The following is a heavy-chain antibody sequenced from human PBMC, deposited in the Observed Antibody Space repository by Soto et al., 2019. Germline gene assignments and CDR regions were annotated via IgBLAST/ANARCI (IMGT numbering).Heavy chain of an antibody. CDR1: GFSLSTSGVG. CDR2: IYWDDDK. CDR3: AHRPFYLTAAGFYDAFDI. J-gene: IGHJ3*02. Sequence: QITLKESGPTLVKPTQTLTLTCTFSGFSLSTSGVGVGWIRQPPGKALEWLALIYWDDDKRYSPSLKSRLTITKDPSKNQVVLTMTNMDPVDTATYYCAHRPFYLTAAGFYDAFDIWGQGTMVTVSS. D-gene: IGHD6-13*01. V-gene: IGHV2-5*02.